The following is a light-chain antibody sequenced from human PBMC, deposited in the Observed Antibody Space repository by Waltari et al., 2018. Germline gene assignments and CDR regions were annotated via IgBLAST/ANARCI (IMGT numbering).Light chain of an antibody. Sequence: DIVMTQSPDSLTVSLGERATINCTSSQSIFQSPNNKNYLAWYQQRPGQPPKLLIYWASTRVSGVPDRFAGSGSGTDFTLTISSLQAEDVAVYYCQQHYSTPYTFGQGTKLEIK. CDR1: QSIFQSPNNKNY. J-gene: IGKJ2*01. V-gene: IGKV4-1*01. CDR3: QQHYSTPYT. CDR2: WAS.